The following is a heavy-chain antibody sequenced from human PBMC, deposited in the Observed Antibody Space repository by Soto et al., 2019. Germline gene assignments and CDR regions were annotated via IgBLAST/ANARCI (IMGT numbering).Heavy chain of an antibody. V-gene: IGHV3-74*01. CDR2: INSDGTTT. CDR3: ARGIKNYYGVDV. Sequence: EVQLVESGGALVQPGGSLRLSCAASGFTFTSYWMHWARQAPGKGLVWVSRINSDGTTTNYAESVTGRFTISRDNAKNTVYLQMNSLRAEDTAVYYCARGIKNYYGVDVWGQGTTVTVSS. J-gene: IGHJ6*02. CDR1: GFTFTSYW.